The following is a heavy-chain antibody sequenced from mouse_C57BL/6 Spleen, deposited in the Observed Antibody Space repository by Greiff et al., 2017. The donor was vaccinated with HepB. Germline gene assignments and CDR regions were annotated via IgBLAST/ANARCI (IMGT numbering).Heavy chain of an antibody. V-gene: IGHV3-6*01. CDR3: ARGTYYYAMDY. CDR1: GYSITSGYY. Sequence: EVKLEESGPGLVKPSQSLSLTCSVTGYSITSGYYWNWIRQFPGNKLEWMGYISYDGSNNYNPSLKNRISITRDTSKNQFFLKLNSVTTEDTATYYGARGTYYYAMDYWGQGTSVTVSS. J-gene: IGHJ4*01. CDR2: ISYDGSN.